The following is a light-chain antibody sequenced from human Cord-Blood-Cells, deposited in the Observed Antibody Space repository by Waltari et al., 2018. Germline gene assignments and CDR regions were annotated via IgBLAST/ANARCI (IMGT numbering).Light chain of an antibody. Sequence: QSALTQPASVSGSPGQSITISCTGTSSDVGGYNYVSLYQQHPGKAPKLMIYYVSNRPLGGFNPFSGSKVGNTGSLTISGLQAEDEADYYCSSYTSSSTLGVFGGGTKLTVL. V-gene: IGLV2-14*03. J-gene: IGLJ3*02. CDR2: YVS. CDR1: SSDVGGYNY. CDR3: SSYTSSSTLGV.